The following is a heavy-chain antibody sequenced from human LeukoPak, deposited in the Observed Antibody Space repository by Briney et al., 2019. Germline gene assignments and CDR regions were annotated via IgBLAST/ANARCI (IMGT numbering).Heavy chain of an antibody. D-gene: IGHD4-17*01. Sequence: PGGSLRLSCAASGFTVSSNYMSWVRQAPGKGLEWVSVIYSGGSTYYADSVKGRFTISRDDSKNTLYLQMNSLRAEDTAVYYCARDDYGDGFGYWGQGTLVTVSS. J-gene: IGHJ4*02. CDR3: ARDDYGDGFGY. CDR2: IYSGGST. V-gene: IGHV3-53*01. CDR1: GFTVSSNY.